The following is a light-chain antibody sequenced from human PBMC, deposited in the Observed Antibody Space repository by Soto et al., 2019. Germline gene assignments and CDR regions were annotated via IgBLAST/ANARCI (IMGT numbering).Light chain of an antibody. CDR2: GNS. J-gene: IGLJ1*01. CDR3: QSYDSSLSGGV. CDR1: SSNIGTGYD. V-gene: IGLV1-40*01. Sequence: QSVLTQPPSVSGAPVQRVTISCTGSSSNIGTGYDIHWYQQVPGTAPKLLIYGNSNRPSGVPDRFSGSKSGTSASLAITGLQAEDEADYYCQSYDSSLSGGVFGTGTKLPVL.